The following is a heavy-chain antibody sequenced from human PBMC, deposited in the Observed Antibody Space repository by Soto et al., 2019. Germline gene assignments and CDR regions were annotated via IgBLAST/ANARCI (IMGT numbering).Heavy chain of an antibody. Sequence: EVQLLESWGGLVQPGGSLRLSCAASGFTFSSYAMRWVRQAPVKGLEWASAISGSGGSTYYADSVKGRFTISRDNSKNMLYLQMNSLRAEDTAVYYCAIRGSGSYYDYWGQGTLVTVSS. CDR1: GFTFSSYA. D-gene: IGHD1-26*01. CDR3: AIRGSGSYYDY. J-gene: IGHJ4*02. V-gene: IGHV3-23*01. CDR2: ISGSGGST.